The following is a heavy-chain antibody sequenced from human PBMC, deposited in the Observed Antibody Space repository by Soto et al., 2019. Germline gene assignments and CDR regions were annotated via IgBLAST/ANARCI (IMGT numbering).Heavy chain of an antibody. CDR1: GGSISSGGYY. D-gene: IGHD3-9*01. Sequence: SETLSLTCTASGGSISSGGYYWSWIRQHPGKSLEWIGYIYYSGSTYYNPSLKSRVTISVDTSKNQFSLKLSSVTAADTAVYYCARGPGYDILTGYYSSYYYYYMDVWGKGTTVTVSS. CDR2: IYYSGST. J-gene: IGHJ6*03. V-gene: IGHV4-31*03. CDR3: ARGPGYDILTGYYSSYYYYYMDV.